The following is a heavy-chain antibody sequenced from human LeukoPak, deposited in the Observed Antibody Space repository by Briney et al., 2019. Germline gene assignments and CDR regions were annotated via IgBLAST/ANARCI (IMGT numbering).Heavy chain of an antibody. Sequence: SETLSLTCTVSGGSFSSSSYYWGWIRQPPGKGLEWIGSIYYSGSTNYNPSLKSRVTMSVDRSKNQISLMLYSLTAADTAVYFCTRDSSGYDWFYYYSGQRTLVTVSS. CDR1: GGSFSSSSYY. CDR2: IYYSGST. CDR3: TRDSSGYDWFYYY. J-gene: IGHJ4*02. D-gene: IGHD5-12*01. V-gene: IGHV4-39*07.